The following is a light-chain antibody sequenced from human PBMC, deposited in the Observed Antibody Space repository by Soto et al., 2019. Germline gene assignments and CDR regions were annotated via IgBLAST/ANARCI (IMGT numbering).Light chain of an antibody. J-gene: IGKJ3*01. CDR3: QRRYGFT. V-gene: IGKV3-11*01. CDR1: QSFNSY. Sequence: DIVLTQSPATLSLSPGERTTLSCRARQSFNSYLSWYQQKPGQAPRLLIHDAAHRVTGVPARFSGSGSGTDFTLTIRSLEPEDFAVYYCQRRYGFTFGPGTKVDIK. CDR2: DAA.